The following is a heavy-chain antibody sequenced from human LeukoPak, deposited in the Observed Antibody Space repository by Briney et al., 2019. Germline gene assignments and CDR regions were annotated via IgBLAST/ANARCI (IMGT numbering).Heavy chain of an antibody. J-gene: IGHJ4*02. Sequence: SETLSLTCTVSGGSIRSSSYYWGWIRQPPGKGLEWIGSIYYSGSTYYNPSLKSRVTISVDTSKNQFSLKLSSVTAADTAVYYCARTLMTTVTPVFDYWGQGTLVTVSS. CDR1: GGSIRSSSYY. V-gene: IGHV4-39*07. CDR2: IYYSGST. CDR3: ARTLMTTVTPVFDY. D-gene: IGHD4-11*01.